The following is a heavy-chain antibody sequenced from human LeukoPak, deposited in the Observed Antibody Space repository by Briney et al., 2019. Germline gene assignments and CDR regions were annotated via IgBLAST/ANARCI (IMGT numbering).Heavy chain of an antibody. D-gene: IGHD5-18*01. CDR1: GFTFSSYA. V-gene: IGHV3-23*01. J-gene: IGHJ4*02. CDR2: ISGSGGST. Sequence: GGSLRLSCAASGFTFSSYAMSWVRQAPGKGPEWVSGISGSGGSTYYADSVKGRFTISRDNSKNTLYLQMNSQRAEDTAVYYCAKDLYSFGPFDYWGQGTLVTVSS. CDR3: AKDLYSFGPFDY.